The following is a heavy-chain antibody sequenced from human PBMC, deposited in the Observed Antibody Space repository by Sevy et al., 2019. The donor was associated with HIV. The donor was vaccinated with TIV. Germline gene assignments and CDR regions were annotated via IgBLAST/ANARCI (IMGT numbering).Heavy chain of an antibody. CDR1: GYTLTKLC. D-gene: IGHD3-22*01. CDR2: FDPEDGET. V-gene: IGHV1-24*01. Sequence: ASVKVSCKVSGYTLTKLCMHWVRQAPGKGLEWMGCFDPEDGETIYAQKFQDRITMTEDTSTDTAYMELNSLRTEGTAVYYCASGRESYYGNSGYFDYWGQGTLVTVSS. J-gene: IGHJ4*02. CDR3: ASGRESYYGNSGYFDY.